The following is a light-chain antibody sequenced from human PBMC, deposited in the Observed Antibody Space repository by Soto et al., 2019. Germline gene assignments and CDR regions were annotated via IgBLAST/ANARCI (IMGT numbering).Light chain of an antibody. CDR3: MQTLQTPLT. J-gene: IGKJ4*01. V-gene: IGKV2-28*01. CDR1: QSLLHNNGYNY. Sequence: DIVMTQSPLSLPVTPGESASISCRSSQSLLHNNGYNYLDWYLQKPGQSPQLLFVMGSHRASGVPDTFSASGSGTDFTLKISRVEAEDVGVYYCMQTLQTPLTFGGGTKVEI. CDR2: MGS.